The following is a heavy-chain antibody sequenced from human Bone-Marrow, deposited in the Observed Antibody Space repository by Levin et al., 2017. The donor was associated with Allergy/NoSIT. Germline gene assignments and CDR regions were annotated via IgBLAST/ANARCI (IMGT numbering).Heavy chain of an antibody. J-gene: IGHJ4*02. Sequence: GGSLRLSCAASGFTFSIYAMHWVRQAPGKGLEWVAVISYDGSIQYYADSVTCRFTISRDNSKNTLYLQMNSLSAEDTAVYYCATGDYYGSGRHLYYFGHWGQGTLVTVSA. D-gene: IGHD3-10*01. V-gene: IGHV3-30-3*01. CDR1: GFTFSIYA. CDR2: ISYDGSIQ. CDR3: ATGDYYGSGRHLYYFGH.